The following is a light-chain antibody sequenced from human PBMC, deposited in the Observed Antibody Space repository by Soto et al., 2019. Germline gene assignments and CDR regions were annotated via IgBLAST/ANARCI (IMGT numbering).Light chain of an antibody. J-gene: IGKJ1*01. CDR3: QQYDTSPRT. Sequence: DTVLTQSPGTLSLSPGERATLSCRASQTLRGRYLAWYQQKPGQAHRLLIYGASTRATGIPDRFSGSGSGTDLTITISRLQPEDFEVYYCQQYDTSPRTFGQGTKVDIK. V-gene: IGKV3-20*01. CDR2: GAS. CDR1: QTLRGRY.